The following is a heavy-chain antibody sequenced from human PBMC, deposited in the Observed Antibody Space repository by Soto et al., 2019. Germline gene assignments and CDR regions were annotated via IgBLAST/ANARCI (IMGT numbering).Heavy chain of an antibody. V-gene: IGHV3-7*04. CDR1: GFTLRGYW. Sequence: EVQLVESGGGLVQPGGSLTLTCVASGFTLRGYWMSWVRQAPGKGLEWVANIDKDGSDKRYLDSVRGRITISKDNVKNSLYLQKNSLRAENTAVYYCGRGGGNFAQWGQGTLVTVSS. CDR3: GRGGGNFAQ. D-gene: IGHD3-16*01. J-gene: IGHJ4*02. CDR2: IDKDGSDK.